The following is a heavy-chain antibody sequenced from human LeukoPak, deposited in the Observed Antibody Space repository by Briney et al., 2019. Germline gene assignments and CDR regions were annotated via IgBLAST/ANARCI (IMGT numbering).Heavy chain of an antibody. D-gene: IGHD3-22*01. J-gene: IGHJ4*02. CDR3: ANYYDSSGYSGFDY. Sequence: ASETLSLTCAVYGGSFSGYYWSWIRQPPGKGLNWMGEINHSGSTNYNPSLKSRVTISVDTSKNQFSLKLSSVTAADTAVYYCANYYDSSGYSGFDYWGQGTLVTVSS. V-gene: IGHV4-34*01. CDR1: GGSFSGYY. CDR2: INHSGST.